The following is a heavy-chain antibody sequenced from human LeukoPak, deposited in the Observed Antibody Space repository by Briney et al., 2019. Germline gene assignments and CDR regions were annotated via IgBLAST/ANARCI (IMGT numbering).Heavy chain of an antibody. CDR1: GFTFSSYA. J-gene: IGHJ4*02. CDR3: SKDRAGYSGARGFDY. V-gene: IGHV3-23*01. Sequence: GGSLRLSCAASGFTFSSYAMSWVRQAPGKGLEWVSRISVSGDITYYADSVKGRFTISRDNSKNTLYLQMNSLRAEDTAVYYCSKDRAGYSGARGFDYWGQGTLVTVSS. CDR2: ISVSGDIT. D-gene: IGHD5-12*01.